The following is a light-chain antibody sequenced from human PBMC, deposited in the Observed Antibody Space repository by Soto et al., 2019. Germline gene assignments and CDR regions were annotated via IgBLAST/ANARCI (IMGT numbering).Light chain of an antibody. Sequence: EIVLTQSPATLSLSPGERATLSCWASQSVNRYLVWYQQKPGQAPRLLMYDASKRATGIPARFSGSGSGTEFTLTISSLQSEDFVVYYCQQYNNWPLTFGQGTKVDIK. CDR3: QQYNNWPLT. CDR1: QSVNRY. J-gene: IGKJ1*01. CDR2: DAS. V-gene: IGKV3-11*01.